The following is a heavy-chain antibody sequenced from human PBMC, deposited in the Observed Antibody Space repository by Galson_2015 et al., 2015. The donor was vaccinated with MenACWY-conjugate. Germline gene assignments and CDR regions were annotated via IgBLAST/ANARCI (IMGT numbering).Heavy chain of an antibody. V-gene: IGHV3-48*03. CDR3: ARVGTWIHQCFYYMDV. CDR1: GFIFRNFE. D-gene: IGHD5-18*01. CDR2: ISPSATSI. J-gene: IGHJ6*03. Sequence: SLRLSCAASGFIFRNFEMNWVRQTPGKGLEWLSYISPSATSISYADSVKGRFTISRDNIKKSLFLEMNILRAGDTGVYYCARVGTWIHQCFYYMDVWGKGTTVTVSS.